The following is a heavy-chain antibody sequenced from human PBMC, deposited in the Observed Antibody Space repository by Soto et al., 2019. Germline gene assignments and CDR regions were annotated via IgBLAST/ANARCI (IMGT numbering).Heavy chain of an antibody. D-gene: IGHD6-19*01. CDR2: ISYAGSNK. J-gene: IGHJ6*02. CDR3: AKGRAVAGSTYYYYGMDV. Sequence: PWGSLRLSCAASGFTFISYGIHCFRQSPCKWLEWVAVISYAGSNKYYADSVKGRFTISRDNSKNTLYLQMNSLRAEDTAVYYCAKGRAVAGSTYYYYGMDVWGQGTTVTVSS. CDR1: GFTFISYG. V-gene: IGHV3-30*18.